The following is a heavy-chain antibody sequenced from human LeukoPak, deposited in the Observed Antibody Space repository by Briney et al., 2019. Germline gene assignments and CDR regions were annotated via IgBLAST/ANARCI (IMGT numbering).Heavy chain of an antibody. CDR2: ITSDGSST. J-gene: IGHJ3*02. D-gene: IGHD3-16*01. V-gene: IGHV3-74*01. Sequence: GGSLTLSCAASGFTFSSYWMHWVRQAPGEGLVWVARITSDGSSTSHADSVKGRFTISRDNTKNTLYLQMNSLRAEDTAVYYCARDYAVGESFDIWGQGTLVTVSS. CDR1: GFTFSSYW. CDR3: ARDYAVGESFDI.